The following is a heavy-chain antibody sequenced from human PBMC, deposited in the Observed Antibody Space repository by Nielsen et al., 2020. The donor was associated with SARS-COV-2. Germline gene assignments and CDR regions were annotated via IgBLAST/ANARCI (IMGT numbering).Heavy chain of an antibody. CDR1: GFTFSSYA. CDR3: ASVLLWNFDY. Sequence: GESLKISCAASGFTFSSYAMHWVRQDPGKGLERVAVISYDGSNKYYADSVEGRFTISRDNSKNTLYLQMNSLRAEDTAVYYCASVLLWNFDYWGQGTLVTVSS. CDR2: ISYDGSNK. D-gene: IGHD3-10*01. V-gene: IGHV3-30-3*01. J-gene: IGHJ4*02.